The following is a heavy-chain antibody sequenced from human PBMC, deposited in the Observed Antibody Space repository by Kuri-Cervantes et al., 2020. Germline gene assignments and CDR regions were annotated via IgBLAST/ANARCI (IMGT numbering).Heavy chain of an antibody. D-gene: IGHD4-23*01. CDR3: ARGGRWFNDAFDI. Sequence: GGSLRLSCAASGFTFSSYWMHWVRQAPGKGLVWVSRINSDGSSTSYADSVKGRFTISRDNAKNTLYLQMNSLGAEDTAVYYCARGGRWFNDAFDIWGQGTMVTVSS. CDR2: INSDGSST. J-gene: IGHJ3*02. CDR1: GFTFSSYW. V-gene: IGHV3-74*01.